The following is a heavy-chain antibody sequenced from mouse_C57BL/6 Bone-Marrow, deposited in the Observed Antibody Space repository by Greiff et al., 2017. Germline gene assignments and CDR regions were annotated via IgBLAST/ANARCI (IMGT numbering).Heavy chain of an antibody. CDR1: GYTFTDYN. V-gene: IGHV1-22*01. Sequence: EVQLQQSGPELVKPGASVKMSCKASGYTFTDYNMHWVKQSHGKSLEWIGYINPNNGGTSYNQKFKGKATLTVNKSSSTAYMELRSLTSEDSAVYYCAREGYDGGDPDYWGQGTTLTVSS. CDR3: AREGYDGGDPDY. CDR2: INPNNGGT. D-gene: IGHD2-2*01. J-gene: IGHJ2*01.